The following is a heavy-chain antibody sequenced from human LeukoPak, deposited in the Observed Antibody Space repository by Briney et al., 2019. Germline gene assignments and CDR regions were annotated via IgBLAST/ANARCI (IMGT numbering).Heavy chain of an antibody. CDR2: IIPIFGTA. CDR3: ASGPQYDSSGYYYGPLFDY. J-gene: IGHJ4*02. Sequence: SVKVSCKASGGTFSSYAISWVRQAPGQGLEWMGGIIPIFGTANYAQKFQGRVTITADESTSTVYMELSSLRSEDTAVYYCASGPQYDSSGYYYGPLFDYWGQGTLVTVSS. D-gene: IGHD3-22*01. V-gene: IGHV1-69*13. CDR1: GGTFSSYA.